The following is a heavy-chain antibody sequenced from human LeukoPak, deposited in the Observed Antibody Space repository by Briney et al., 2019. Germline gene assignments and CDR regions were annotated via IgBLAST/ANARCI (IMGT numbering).Heavy chain of an antibody. D-gene: IGHD1-26*01. Sequence: GGSLRLSCATSGFTFSSYGMTWVRQAPGKGLVWVARINSDGSNTNYADSVKGRFTVSRDNAKNTLYLQMNSLRVEDTAVYYCARESYSGTYYLGYWGQGTLVTVSS. CDR3: ARESYSGTYYLGY. CDR1: GFTFSSYG. J-gene: IGHJ4*02. V-gene: IGHV3-74*01. CDR2: INSDGSNT.